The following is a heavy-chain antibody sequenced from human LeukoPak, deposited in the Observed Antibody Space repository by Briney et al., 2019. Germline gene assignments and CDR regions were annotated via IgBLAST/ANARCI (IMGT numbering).Heavy chain of an antibody. V-gene: IGHV1-8*03. CDR2: MNPYSGDR. D-gene: IGHD6-25*01. J-gene: IGHJ4*02. Sequence: ASVKVSCKTSGYTFINYHINWVRQATGQGLEWMGWMNPYSGDRGYAQKFQGRVSITSDTSIRTASMDRSSLRSDDTAVYFCARTTSFTASGYDYWGQGTLVTVSS. CDR3: ARTTSFTASGYDY. CDR1: GYTFINYH.